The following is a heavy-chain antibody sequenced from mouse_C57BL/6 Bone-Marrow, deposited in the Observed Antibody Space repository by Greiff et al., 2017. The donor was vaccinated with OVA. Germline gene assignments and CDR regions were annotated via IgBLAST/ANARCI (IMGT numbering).Heavy chain of an antibody. CDR1: GFTFSDYG. Sequence: EVKLVESGGGLVQPGGSLKLSCAASGFTFSDYGMAWVRQAPRKGPEWVAFISNLAYSIYYADTVTGRFTISRENAKNTLYLEMSSLRSEDTAMYYCARHRWAGYYFDYWGQGTTLTVSS. V-gene: IGHV5-15*01. CDR2: ISNLAYSI. J-gene: IGHJ2*01. D-gene: IGHD1-2*01. CDR3: ARHRWAGYYFDY.